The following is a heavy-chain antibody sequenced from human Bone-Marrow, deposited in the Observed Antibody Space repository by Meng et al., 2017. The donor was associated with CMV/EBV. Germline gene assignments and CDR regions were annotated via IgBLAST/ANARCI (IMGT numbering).Heavy chain of an antibody. CDR3: ARDRVVTDYYYYGMDV. Sequence: SETLSLTCTASGGSISSGGYYWSWIRQHPGKGLEWIGYIYYSGSTYYNPSLKSRVTISVDTSKNQFSLKLSSVTAADTAVYYCARDRVVTDYYYYGMDVWGQGTTVTVSS. D-gene: IGHD4-23*01. V-gene: IGHV4-31*03. CDR1: GGSISSGGYY. CDR2: IYYSGST. J-gene: IGHJ6*02.